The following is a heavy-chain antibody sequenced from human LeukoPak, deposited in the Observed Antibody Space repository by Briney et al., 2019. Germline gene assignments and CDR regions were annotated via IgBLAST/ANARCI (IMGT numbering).Heavy chain of an antibody. CDR2: IYSGGST. CDR1: GFTFSDYY. D-gene: IGHD5-18*01. CDR3: ARGTVTAMGDY. Sequence: GGSLRLSCAASGFTFSDYYMSWIRQAPGKGLEWVSVIYSGGSTYYADSVKGRFTISRDNSKNTLYLQMNSLRAEDTAVYYCARGTVTAMGDYWGQGTLVTVSS. V-gene: IGHV3-66*01. J-gene: IGHJ4*02.